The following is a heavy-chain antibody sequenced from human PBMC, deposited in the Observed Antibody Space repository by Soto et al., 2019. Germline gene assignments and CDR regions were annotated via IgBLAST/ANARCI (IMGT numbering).Heavy chain of an antibody. D-gene: IGHD3-10*01. CDR1: GGSISSGDYY. Sequence: SETLSLTCTVSGGSISSGDYYWTWIRQPPGKGLEWIGYFYFTGGTSYNPSLKSRVSISVDTSNNEFSLQLSSVTAADTAVYYCARDDYFGSSAFDYWGQGALVTVSS. CDR3: ARDDYFGSSAFDY. V-gene: IGHV4-30-4*01. J-gene: IGHJ4*02. CDR2: FYFTGGT.